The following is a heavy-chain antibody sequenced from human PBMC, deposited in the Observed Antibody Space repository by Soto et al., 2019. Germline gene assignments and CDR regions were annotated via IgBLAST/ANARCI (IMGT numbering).Heavy chain of an antibody. CDR2: IIPIFGTA. J-gene: IGHJ5*02. CDR3: ARGRAVRGVISLLNWFDP. Sequence: QVQLVQSGAEVKKPGSSVKFSCKASGGTFSSYAISWVRQAPGQGLEWMGGIIPIFGTANYAQKFQGRVTITAEESTSKAYMELSSLRSEDTAVYYCARGRAVRGVISLLNWFDPWGQGTLVTVSS. D-gene: IGHD3-10*01. V-gene: IGHV1-69*01. CDR1: GGTFSSYA.